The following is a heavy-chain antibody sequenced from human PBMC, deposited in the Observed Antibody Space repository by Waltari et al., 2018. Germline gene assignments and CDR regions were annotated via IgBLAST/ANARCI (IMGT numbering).Heavy chain of an antibody. CDR3: ARKGGIAAAGNWFDP. J-gene: IGHJ5*02. V-gene: IGHV1-3*01. D-gene: IGHD6-13*01. CDR1: GYTFTSYA. CDR2: SNAGNGNT. Sequence: QVQLVQSGAEVKKPGASVKVSCKASGYTFTSYAMHWVRQAPGQRLEWMGWSNAGNGNTKYSQKFQGRVTITRDTSASTAYMELSSLRSEDTAVYYCARKGGIAAAGNWFDPWGQGTLVTVSS.